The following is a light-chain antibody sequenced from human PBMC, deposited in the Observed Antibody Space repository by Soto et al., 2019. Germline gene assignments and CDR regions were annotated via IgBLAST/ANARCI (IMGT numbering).Light chain of an antibody. J-gene: IGKJ4*01. Sequence: EIVMTQSPVTLSVSPGERATLSCRASQSVSNNLAWYQQKPGQAPRLLIYGASTGATGIPTRFSGSGSGTEFTLTISSLQSEDFAVYCCQQYNNWPLTFGGGTKVDSK. CDR3: QQYNNWPLT. CDR2: GAS. V-gene: IGKV3-15*01. CDR1: QSVSNN.